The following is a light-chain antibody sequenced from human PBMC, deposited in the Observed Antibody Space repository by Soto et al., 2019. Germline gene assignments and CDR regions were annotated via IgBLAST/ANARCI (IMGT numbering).Light chain of an antibody. CDR3: QVWDSSTAV. J-gene: IGLJ2*01. V-gene: IGLV3-1*01. CDR2: QDD. CDR1: NLGDKF. Sequence: SYELTQPPSVSVSPGQTASITCSGDNLGDKFSCWYQQKPGQSPVVVIYQDDKRPSGIPERFSGSNSGDTATLSISETQALDEADYYCQVWDSSTAVFGGGTKVTVL.